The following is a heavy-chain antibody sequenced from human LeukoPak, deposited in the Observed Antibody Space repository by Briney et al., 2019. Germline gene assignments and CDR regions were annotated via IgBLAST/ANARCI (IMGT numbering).Heavy chain of an antibody. CDR3: ARGSSGWYGYFDY. Sequence: GRSLRLSCAASGFTFSSYAMHWVRQAPGKGLEWVAAISYDGSNKYYADSVKGRFTISRDNSKNTLYLQMNSLRAEDTAVYYCARGSSGWYGYFDYWGQGTLVTVSS. J-gene: IGHJ4*02. D-gene: IGHD6-19*01. V-gene: IGHV3-30-3*01. CDR2: ISYDGSNK. CDR1: GFTFSSYA.